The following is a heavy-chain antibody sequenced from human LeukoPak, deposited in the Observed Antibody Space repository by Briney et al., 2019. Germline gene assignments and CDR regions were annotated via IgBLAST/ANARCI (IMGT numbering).Heavy chain of an antibody. D-gene: IGHD2-8*01. V-gene: IGHV1-24*01. Sequence: GASVKVSCKVSGYTLTELSMHWVRQAPGKGLEWMGGFDLEDGETIYAQKIQGRVTMTEDTSTDTAYMELSSLRAEDTAVYYCATSPPQDMILGAFDIWGQGTMVTVSS. CDR3: ATSPPQDMILGAFDI. CDR2: FDLEDGET. CDR1: GYTLTELS. J-gene: IGHJ3*02.